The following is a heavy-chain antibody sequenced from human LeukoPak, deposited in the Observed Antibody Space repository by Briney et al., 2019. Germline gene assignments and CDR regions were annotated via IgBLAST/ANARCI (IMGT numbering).Heavy chain of an antibody. D-gene: IGHD3-22*01. CDR1: GFTFDDYG. CDR2: INWNGGST. CDR3: ARGAAYYYDSSGYYLFDY. J-gene: IGHJ4*02. Sequence: GGSLRLSCAASGFTFDDYGMSWVRQAPGKGLEWVSGINWNGGSTGYADSVKGRVTISRDNAKNSLYLQMDSLRAEDTALYYCARGAAYYYDSSGYYLFDYWGQGTLVTVSS. V-gene: IGHV3-20*04.